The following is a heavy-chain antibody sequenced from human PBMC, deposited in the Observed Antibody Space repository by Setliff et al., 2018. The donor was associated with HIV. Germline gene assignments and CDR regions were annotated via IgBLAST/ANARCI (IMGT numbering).Heavy chain of an antibody. CDR2: IYHSGST. V-gene: IGHV4-38-2*02. CDR3: ASRPWGAAAGSRYGMDV. Sequence: SETLSLTCTVSGYSISSGYYWGWIRQPPGKGLEWIGSIYHSGSTYYNPSLKSRVTISVDTSKNQFSLKLSSVTAADTAVYYCASRPWGAAAGSRYGMDVWGLGTTVTVSS. CDR1: GYSISSGYY. J-gene: IGHJ6*02. D-gene: IGHD6-13*01.